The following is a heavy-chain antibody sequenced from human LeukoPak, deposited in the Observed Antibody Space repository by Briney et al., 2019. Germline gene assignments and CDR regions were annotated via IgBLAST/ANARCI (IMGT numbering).Heavy chain of an antibody. CDR1: GGSISSYY. D-gene: IGHD6-13*01. V-gene: IGHV4-4*07. Sequence: SETLSLTCTVSGGSISSYYWSWIRQPAGKGLEWIGRTYTSGSTNYNPSLKSRVTISVDKSKNQFSLKLSSVTAADTAVYYCASYSSSWYNWFDPWGQGTLVTVSS. CDR3: ASYSSSWYNWFDP. J-gene: IGHJ5*02. CDR2: TYTSGST.